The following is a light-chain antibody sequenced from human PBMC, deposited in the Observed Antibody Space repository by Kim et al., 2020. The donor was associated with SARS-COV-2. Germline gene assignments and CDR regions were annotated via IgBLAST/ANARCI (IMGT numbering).Light chain of an antibody. V-gene: IGKV1-39*01. CDR2: SAS. CDR3: QQSYIIPVT. CDR1: RDIGTY. J-gene: IGKJ5*01. Sequence: AAGDRITLTCRASRDIGTYLNWYQQRPGEAPKLLIYSASTLRSGVPSRFSGGGSGTDFTLTINSLQPEDFASYFCQQSYIIPVTFGPGTRLEIK.